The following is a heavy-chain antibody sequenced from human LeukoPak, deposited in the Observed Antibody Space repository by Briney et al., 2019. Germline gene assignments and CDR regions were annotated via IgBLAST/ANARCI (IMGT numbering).Heavy chain of an antibody. Sequence: ASVKVSCKASGYTFITYYIHWVRQAPGQGLEWMGIINPNGGTTSYAQKFQGRVTMTRDTSTSTVYMELSSLRSEDTAVYYCARGGNYYGMDVWGQGTTVTVSS. D-gene: IGHD6-13*01. CDR3: ARGGNYYGMDV. CDR1: GYTFITYY. V-gene: IGHV1-46*01. J-gene: IGHJ6*02. CDR2: INPNGGTT.